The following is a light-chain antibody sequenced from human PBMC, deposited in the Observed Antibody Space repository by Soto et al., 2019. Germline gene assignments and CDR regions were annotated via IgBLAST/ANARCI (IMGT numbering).Light chain of an antibody. J-gene: IGLJ3*02. CDR3: RSYTSSNTWV. Sequence: QSALTQPASVSGSPGQSITVSCTGTSSDVGGYNSVSWYQQHPGKAPKLIIYEVSNRPSGVSNRFSGSKSGNTAPLTISGLQAEDETDYYCRSYTSSNTWVFGGGTKLTVL. CDR1: SSDVGGYNS. CDR2: EVS. V-gene: IGLV2-14*01.